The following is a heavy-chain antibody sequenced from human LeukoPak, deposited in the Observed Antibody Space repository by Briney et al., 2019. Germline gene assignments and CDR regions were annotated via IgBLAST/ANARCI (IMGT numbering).Heavy chain of an antibody. J-gene: IGHJ4*02. D-gene: IGHD1-1*01. V-gene: IGHV3-7*01. CDR3: VRESRPGGAMGLYHNLDY. CDR2: IKEDGTEK. Sequence: GGSLRLSCAASGFTFSDFWMTWVRQTPGKGLEWVANIKEDGTEKNLVDSVKGRFTISRDNTKNLLFLEMNNLRGDDTAIYYCVRESRPGGAMGLYHNLDYWGQGTLVAVSS. CDR1: GFTFSDFW.